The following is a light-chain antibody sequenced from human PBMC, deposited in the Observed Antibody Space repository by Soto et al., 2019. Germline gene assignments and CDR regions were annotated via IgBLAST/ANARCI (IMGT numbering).Light chain of an antibody. V-gene: IGLV2-11*01. J-gene: IGLJ2*01. CDR2: DVN. CDR1: SSDVGAYNY. Sequence: QSALTQPRSVSGSPGQSVTISCTGTSSDVGAYNYASWYQKHPGKAPKLILYDVNKRPSGVPDRFSGSKSGNTASLTISGLQAEDEADYYCCSHAPGAMWVFGGGTKVTVL. CDR3: CSHAPGAMWV.